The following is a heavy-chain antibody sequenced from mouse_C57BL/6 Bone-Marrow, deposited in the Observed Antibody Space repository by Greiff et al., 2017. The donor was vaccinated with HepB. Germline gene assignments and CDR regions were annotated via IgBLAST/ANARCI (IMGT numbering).Heavy chain of an antibody. Sequence: VQLQQSGAELVRPGTSVKVSCKASGYAFTNYLIEWVKQRPGQGLEWIGVINPGSGGTNYNEKFKGKATLTADKSSSTAYMQLSSLTSEDSAVYFCARKGDYDVWFAYWGQGTLVTVSA. CDR3: ARKGDYDVWFAY. J-gene: IGHJ3*01. CDR2: INPGSGGT. D-gene: IGHD2-4*01. CDR1: GYAFTNYL. V-gene: IGHV1-54*01.